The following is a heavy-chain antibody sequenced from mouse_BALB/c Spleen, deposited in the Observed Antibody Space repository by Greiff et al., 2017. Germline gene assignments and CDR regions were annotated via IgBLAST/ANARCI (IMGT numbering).Heavy chain of an antibody. Sequence: QVQLQQSGAELAKPGASVKMSCKASGYTFTSYWMHWVKQRPGQGLEWIGYINPSTGYTEYNQKFKDKATLTADKSSSTAYMQLSSLTSEDSAVYYCARRWLAYWGQGTLVTVSA. CDR1: GYTFTSYW. V-gene: IGHV1-7*01. J-gene: IGHJ3*01. CDR2: INPSTGYT. CDR3: ARRWLAY.